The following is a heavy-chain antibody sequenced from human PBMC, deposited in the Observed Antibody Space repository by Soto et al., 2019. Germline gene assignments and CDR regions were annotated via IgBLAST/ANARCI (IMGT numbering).Heavy chain of an antibody. CDR3: ARDRNPRDGYNHFDS. V-gene: IGHV4-31*03. Sequence: QVQLQESGPGLVEPSQTLSLTCTVSGASINSRGYYWSWIHQHPGRDLEWIGHIFYSGSTSYNPSLKSRVTITLDTSKTQFYLTLSSVTAADTAVYYCARDRNPRDGYNHFDSWGQGTLVTVSS. CDR2: IFYSGST. CDR1: GASINSRGYY. J-gene: IGHJ4*02. D-gene: IGHD5-12*01.